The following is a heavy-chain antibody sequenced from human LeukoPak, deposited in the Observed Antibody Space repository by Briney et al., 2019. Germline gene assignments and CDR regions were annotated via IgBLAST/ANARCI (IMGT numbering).Heavy chain of an antibody. D-gene: IGHD6-19*01. J-gene: IGHJ4*02. CDR1: GFTVSSNY. V-gene: IGHV3-15*01. CDR3: TTDLSGWYWIPSDF. CDR2: IKSRTDGGTT. Sequence: TGGSLRLSCAASGFTVSSNYMSWVRQAPGKGLEWVGRIKSRTDGGTTDYAAPVKGRFTVSRDDSKNTVYLQMNTLKTDDTGVYYCTTDLSGWYWIPSDFWGQGALVTVSS.